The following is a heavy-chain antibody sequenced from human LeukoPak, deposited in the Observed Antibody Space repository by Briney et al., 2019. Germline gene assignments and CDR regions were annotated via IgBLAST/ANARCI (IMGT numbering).Heavy chain of an antibody. CDR2: IYYSGST. Sequence: SETLSLTCTVSGGSISSYYWNWIRQPPGKGLWWIVDIYYSGSTNYNPSLKSRVTISVETSKTQFPLTLSSVTAADTAVYYCARSLYYSGSDSFDIRGQGTIVTVSS. V-gene: IGHV4-59*01. D-gene: IGHD3-10*01. J-gene: IGHJ3*02. CDR3: ARSLYYSGSDSFDI. CDR1: GGSISSYY.